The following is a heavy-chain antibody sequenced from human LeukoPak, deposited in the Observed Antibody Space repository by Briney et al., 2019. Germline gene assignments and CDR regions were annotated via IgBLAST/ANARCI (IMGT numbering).Heavy chain of an antibody. CDR2: VSAYNGNT. CDR1: GYTFGNYG. Sequence: ASVKVSCKASGYTFGNYGISWVRQAPGQGLEWLGWVSAYNGNTNYAQKLQGRVTMTTDTSTGIAYMELKSLRSDDTAVYYCARAGGVSFVARWFDPWGQGSLVTVSS. J-gene: IGHJ5*02. CDR3: ARAGGVSFVARWFDP. D-gene: IGHD3-16*01. V-gene: IGHV1-18*01.